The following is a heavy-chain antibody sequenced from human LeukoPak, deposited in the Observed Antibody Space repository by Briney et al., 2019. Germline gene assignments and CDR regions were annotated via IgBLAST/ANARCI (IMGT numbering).Heavy chain of an antibody. CDR2: INYSGTT. CDR3: PRLRDGRWLLEY. Sequence: NPSETLSLTCTASGGSISSSGYYWGWIRQPPGKGLEWIASINYSGTTYYNPSLKSRVTISEDRSKSQFSLTLSSVTAADTAVYYCPRLRDGRWLLEYWGQGTLVTVSS. D-gene: IGHD5-24*01. V-gene: IGHV4-39*01. J-gene: IGHJ4*02. CDR1: GGSISSSGYY.